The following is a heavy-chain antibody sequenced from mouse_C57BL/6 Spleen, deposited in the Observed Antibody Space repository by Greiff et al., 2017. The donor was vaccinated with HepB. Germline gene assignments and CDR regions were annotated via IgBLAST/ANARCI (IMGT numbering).Heavy chain of an antibody. CDR1: GYTFTSYW. V-gene: IGHV1-52*01. D-gene: IGHD1-1*01. Sequence: QVQLQQPGAELVRPGSSVKLSCKASGYTFTSYWMHWVKQRPIQGLEWIGNIDPSDSETHYNQKFKDKATLTVDKSSSTAYMQLSSLTSEDSAVYYCARYPSFITTHGFDYWGQGTTLTVSS. CDR3: ARYPSFITTHGFDY. CDR2: IDPSDSET. J-gene: IGHJ2*01.